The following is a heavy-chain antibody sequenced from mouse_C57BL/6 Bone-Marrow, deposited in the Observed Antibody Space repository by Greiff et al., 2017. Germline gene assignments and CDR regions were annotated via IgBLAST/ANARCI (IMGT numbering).Heavy chain of an antibody. D-gene: IGHD2-12*01. Sequence: VQLQQPGAELVKPGASVKLSCKASGYTFTSYWMQWVKQRPGQGLEWIGEIDPSDSYTNYNQKFKGKATLTVDTSSSPAYMQLSSLTSEDSAVYYCARNEYDGDYYAMDYWGQGTSVTVSS. CDR2: IDPSDSYT. CDR3: ARNEYDGDYYAMDY. V-gene: IGHV1-50*01. CDR1: GYTFTSYW. J-gene: IGHJ4*01.